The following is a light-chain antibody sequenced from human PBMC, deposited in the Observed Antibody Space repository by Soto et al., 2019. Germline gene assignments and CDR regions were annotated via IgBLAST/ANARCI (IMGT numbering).Light chain of an antibody. CDR2: DAS. CDR3: QQYNTYSSLT. Sequence: DIQMTQSPSTLSASFGDRVTITCRSSQSISSWLAWYQQKLGRAPRLLXYDASSLESGVPSRFSGSGYGTEFTLTISSLQPDDFATYYCQQYNTYSSLTFGGGTKVDI. CDR1: QSISSW. J-gene: IGKJ4*01. V-gene: IGKV1-5*01.